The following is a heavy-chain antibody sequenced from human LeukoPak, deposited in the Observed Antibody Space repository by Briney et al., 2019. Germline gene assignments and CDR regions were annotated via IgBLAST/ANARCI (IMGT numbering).Heavy chain of an antibody. D-gene: IGHD6-13*01. Sequence: SGGSLRLSCAASGFTFSSFPMHWARQAPGKGLEYVSSINSNGDRTYYANSVKGRFTISRDNSKNTLYLQMGSLRAEDMAVYYCAGILVAAGSDYWGPGTLVTVSS. CDR3: AGILVAAGSDY. V-gene: IGHV3-64*01. J-gene: IGHJ4*02. CDR2: INSNGDRT. CDR1: GFTFSSFP.